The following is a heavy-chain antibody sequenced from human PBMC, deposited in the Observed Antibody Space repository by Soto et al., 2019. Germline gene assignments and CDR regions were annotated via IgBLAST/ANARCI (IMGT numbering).Heavy chain of an antibody. CDR1: GFTFSSYA. J-gene: IGHJ4*02. V-gene: IGHV3-30-3*01. CDR2: ISYDGSNK. CDR3: AKVGSFDVDIVATKTGAKYYFDY. D-gene: IGHD5-12*01. Sequence: PGGSLRLSCAASGFTFSSYAMHWVRQAPGKGLEWVAVISYDGSNKYYADSVKGRFTISRDNSKNTLYLQMNSLRAEDTAVYYSAKVGSFDVDIVATKTGAKYYFDYWGQGTLVTVSS.